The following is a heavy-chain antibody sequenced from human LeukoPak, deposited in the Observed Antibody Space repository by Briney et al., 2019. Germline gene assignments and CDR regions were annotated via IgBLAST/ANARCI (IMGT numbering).Heavy chain of an antibody. D-gene: IGHD3-3*01. J-gene: IGHJ3*02. Sequence: ASVKVSCKASGYIFTGYYLHWVRQAPGQGLEWMGWINPNSGDADYAQKFQGRVTMTRDTSISTAYMELSRLRSDDTAVYYCARGPYYDFWSGYYRADDAFDIWGQGTMVTVSS. CDR2: INPNSGDA. CDR3: ARGPYYDFWSGYYRADDAFDI. V-gene: IGHV1-2*02. CDR1: GYIFTGYY.